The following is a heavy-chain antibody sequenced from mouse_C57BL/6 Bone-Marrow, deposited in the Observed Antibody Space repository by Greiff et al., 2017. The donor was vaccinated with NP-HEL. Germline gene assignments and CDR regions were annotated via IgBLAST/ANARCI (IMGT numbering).Heavy chain of an antibody. J-gene: IGHJ2*01. D-gene: IGHD4-1*01. Sequence: QVQLQQSGPELVKPGASVKISCKASGYAFSSSWMNWVKQRPGKGLEWIGRIYPGDGDTNYNGKFKGKATLTADKSSSTAYMQLSSLTSEDSAVYFCATNWCFDYWGQGTTLTVSS. CDR1: GYAFSSSW. CDR2: IYPGDGDT. V-gene: IGHV1-82*01. CDR3: ATNWCFDY.